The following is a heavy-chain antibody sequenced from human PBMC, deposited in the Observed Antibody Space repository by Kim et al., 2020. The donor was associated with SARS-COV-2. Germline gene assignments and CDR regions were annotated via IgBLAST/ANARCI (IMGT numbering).Heavy chain of an antibody. CDR3: AREYGSGSHPGYYYGMDV. J-gene: IGHJ6*01. CDR2: ISYDGSNK. Sequence: GGSLRLSCAASGFTFSSYAMHWVRQAPGKGLEWVAVISYDGSNKYYADSVTGRFTISRDNSKNTLYLQMNSLRAEDTAVYYCAREYGSGSHPGYYYGMDV. D-gene: IGHD3-10*01. CDR1: GFTFSSYA. V-gene: IGHV3-30-3*01.